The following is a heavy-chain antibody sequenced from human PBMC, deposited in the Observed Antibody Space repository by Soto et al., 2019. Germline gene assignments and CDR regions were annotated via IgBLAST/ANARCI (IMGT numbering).Heavy chain of an antibody. Sequence: SGPTLVNPTQTLTLTCTFSGFSLSTSGVGVGWIRQPPGKAPEWLALTYWDDDKRYSPSLKSRLTIAKDTSKNQVVLTMTNMDPVDTATYYCAHRQRTVYFDYWGQGTLVTVSS. CDR3: AHRQRTVYFDY. V-gene: IGHV2-5*02. J-gene: IGHJ4*02. CDR2: TYWDDDK. CDR1: GFSLSTSGVG. D-gene: IGHD4-17*01.